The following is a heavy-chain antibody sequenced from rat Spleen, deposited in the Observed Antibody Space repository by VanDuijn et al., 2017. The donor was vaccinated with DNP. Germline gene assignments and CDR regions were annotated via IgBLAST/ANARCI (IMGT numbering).Heavy chain of an antibody. CDR1: GFSLTNYG. CDR2: MWRGGST. J-gene: IGHJ2*01. CDR3: TRDDYGSYWDY. D-gene: IGHD1-3*01. V-gene: IGHV2S75*01. Sequence: QVQLKESGPVLVQASETLSLTCTVSGFSLTNYGVIWVRQSPGKGLEWVGIMWRGGSTAYNSALKSRMSISRDTSKSQVFLKMNSLQTEDTAIYYCTRDDYGSYWDYWGQGVMVTVSS.